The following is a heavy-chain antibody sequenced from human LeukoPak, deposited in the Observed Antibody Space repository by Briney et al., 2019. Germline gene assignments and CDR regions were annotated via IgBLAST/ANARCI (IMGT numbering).Heavy chain of an antibody. V-gene: IGHV3-30*04. D-gene: IGHD1-26*01. J-gene: IGHJ4*02. CDR3: AKALRGPKTYYFDY. CDR2: ISYDGTNK. Sequence: GGSLRLSCAASGFTFSNYAMHWVRQAPGKGLEWVAVISYDGTNKFYADSVKGRFTISRDNSKNTLYLQMNSLRAEDTAVYYCAKALRGPKTYYFDYWGQGTLVTVSS. CDR1: GFTFSNYA.